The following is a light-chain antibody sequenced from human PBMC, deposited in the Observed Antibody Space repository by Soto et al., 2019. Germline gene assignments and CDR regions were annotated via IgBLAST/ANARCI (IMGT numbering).Light chain of an antibody. V-gene: IGLV1-44*01. CDR2: SNN. Sequence: QSVLTQPPSASGTPGQRVTISCSGSSSNIGSNTVNWYQQLPGTAPKLLIYSNNQRPSGVPDRFSGSKSGTSASLAISGLQSGEEADLYCAAWDDSLNGGVFGGGTKLTVL. CDR1: SSNIGSNT. J-gene: IGLJ2*01. CDR3: AAWDDSLNGGV.